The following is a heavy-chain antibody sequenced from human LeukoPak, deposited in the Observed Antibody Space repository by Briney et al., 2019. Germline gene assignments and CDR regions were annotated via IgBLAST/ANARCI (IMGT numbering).Heavy chain of an antibody. J-gene: IGHJ4*02. CDR1: GFTFSSYA. V-gene: IGHV3-30*04. CDR2: ISYDGSNK. Sequence: PGGSLGLSCAASGFTFSSYAMHWVRQAPGKGLEWVAVISYDGSNKYYADSVKGRFTISRDNSKNTLYLQMNSLRAEDTAVYYCARDSDNYGDPPETFDYWGQGTLVTVSS. D-gene: IGHD4-17*01. CDR3: ARDSDNYGDPPETFDY.